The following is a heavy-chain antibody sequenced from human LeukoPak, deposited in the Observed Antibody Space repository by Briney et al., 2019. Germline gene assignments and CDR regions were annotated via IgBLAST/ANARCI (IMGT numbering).Heavy chain of an antibody. CDR3: ARFAYCGGHCWYYFDY. Sequence: SETLSLTCTVSSDSISGYYRSWIRQPPGKGLEWLGYIYSSGSTNYNPSLNSRVTISVDTPKNQFSLKLSSVTAADTAVYYCARFAYCGGHCWYYFDYWGQGTLVTVSS. V-gene: IGHV4-59*01. J-gene: IGHJ4*02. CDR1: SDSISGYY. CDR2: IYSSGST. D-gene: IGHD2-21*02.